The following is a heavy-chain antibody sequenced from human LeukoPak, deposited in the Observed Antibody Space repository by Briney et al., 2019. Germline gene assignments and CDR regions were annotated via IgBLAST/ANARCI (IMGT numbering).Heavy chain of an antibody. D-gene: IGHD1-26*01. CDR2: ISGSDGST. CDR3: AKDVGKWESLHYFDY. V-gene: IGHV3-23*01. J-gene: IGHJ4*02. CDR1: RFTFSTYA. Sequence: GSLRLSCAASRFTFSTYAMSWVRQPPGKGLEWVSAISGSDGSTYYADSVKGRFTISRDNSKNTLYLQMNSLRGEDTAVYYCAKDVGKWESLHYFDYWGQGTLVTVSS.